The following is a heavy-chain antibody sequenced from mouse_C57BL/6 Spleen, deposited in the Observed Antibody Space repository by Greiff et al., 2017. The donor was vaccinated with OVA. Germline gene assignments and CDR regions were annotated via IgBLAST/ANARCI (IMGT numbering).Heavy chain of an antibody. D-gene: IGHD1-1*01. CDR2: INPDSSTI. CDR1: GIDFSRYW. J-gene: IGHJ1*03. CDR3: ASYYGSSYHWYFDV. V-gene: IGHV4-1*01. Sequence: EVKLLESGGGLVQPGGSLKLSCAASGIDFSRYWMSWVRRAPGKGLEWIGEINPDSSTINYAPSLKDKFIISRDNAKNTLYLQMSKVRSEDTALYYCASYYGSSYHWYFDVWGTGTTVTVSS.